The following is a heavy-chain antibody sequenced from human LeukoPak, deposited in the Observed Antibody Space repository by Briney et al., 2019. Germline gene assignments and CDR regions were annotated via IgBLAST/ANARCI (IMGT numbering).Heavy chain of an antibody. CDR3: AKDHRVAGWFGESSPYYFDY. J-gene: IGHJ4*02. V-gene: IGHV3-23*01. CDR2: ISGSGGST. D-gene: IGHD3-10*01. Sequence: HPGGSLRLSCAASGFTFSSYAMSWVRQAPGKGLEWVSAISGSGGSTYYAGSVKGRFTISRDNSKNTLYLQMNSLRAEDTAAYYCAKDHRVAGWFGESSPYYFDYWGQGTLVTVSS. CDR1: GFTFSSYA.